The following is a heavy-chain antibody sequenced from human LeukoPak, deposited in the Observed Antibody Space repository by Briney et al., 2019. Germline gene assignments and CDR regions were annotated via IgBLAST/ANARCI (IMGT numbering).Heavy chain of an antibody. Sequence: GGSLRLSCAASGFTFDDYAMHWVRQAPGKGLEWVSGISWNSGSIGYADSVKGRFTISRDNAKNSLYLQMNSLRAEDTALYYCAKDSEQWLVEGIDYWGQGTLVTVSS. CDR3: AKDSEQWLVEGIDY. D-gene: IGHD6-19*01. CDR1: GFTFDDYA. V-gene: IGHV3-9*01. J-gene: IGHJ4*02. CDR2: ISWNSGSI.